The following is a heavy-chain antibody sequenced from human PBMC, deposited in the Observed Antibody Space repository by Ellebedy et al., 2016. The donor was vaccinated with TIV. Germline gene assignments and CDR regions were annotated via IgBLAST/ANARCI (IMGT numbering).Heavy chain of an antibody. J-gene: IGHJ4*02. Sequence: MPGGSLRLSCTVSGGSMSSNYWNWIRQPPGKGLEWIGEINHSGITNYKPSLKSRVTISVGTSKNHFSLNLTSVTAADTAVYYCARGKNYDVLTGTYTGFDYWGQGTLVTVSS. CDR1: GGSMSSNY. V-gene: IGHV4-34*01. CDR2: INHSGIT. D-gene: IGHD3-9*01. CDR3: ARGKNYDVLTGTYTGFDY.